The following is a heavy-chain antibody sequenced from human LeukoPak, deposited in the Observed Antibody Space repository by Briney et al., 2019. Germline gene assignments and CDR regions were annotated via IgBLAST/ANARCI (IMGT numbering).Heavy chain of an antibody. D-gene: IGHD5-24*01. J-gene: IGHJ4*02. CDR3: ARKDGDG. CDR2: INHSGST. CDR1: GGSFSGYY. Sequence: SETLSLTCAVYGGSFSGYYWSWIRQPPGKGLEWIGEINHSGSTNYNPSLRGRVTISLDTSKNQVSLKLSSVTAADTAMYYCARKDGDGWGQGTLVTVSS. V-gene: IGHV4-34*01.